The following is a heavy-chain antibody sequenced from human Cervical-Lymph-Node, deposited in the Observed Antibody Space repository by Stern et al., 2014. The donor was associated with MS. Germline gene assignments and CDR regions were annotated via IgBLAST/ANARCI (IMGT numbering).Heavy chain of an antibody. V-gene: IGHV4-59*11. Sequence: QLQLQESGPGLVKPSETLSLTCTVSGGSINNHYWSWIRQPPGKALEWIGNIYYSGNTKYNPSLKSRVTISLGTSKNQFSLKLSSVTAADTAVYYCARAGSWTNYLRYGMDVWGQGTTVTVSS. CDR2: IYYSGNT. J-gene: IGHJ6*02. CDR1: GGSINNHY. D-gene: IGHD6-13*01. CDR3: ARAGSWTNYLRYGMDV.